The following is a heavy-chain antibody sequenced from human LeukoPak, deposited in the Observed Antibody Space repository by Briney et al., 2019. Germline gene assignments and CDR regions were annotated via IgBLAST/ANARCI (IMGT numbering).Heavy chain of an antibody. CDR2: IYTSGST. D-gene: IGHD3-22*01. Sequence: PSQTLSLTCIVSGGSTSTGDYYCSWIRQPAGKGLEWIGRIYTSGSTNYNPSLKSRVTMSVDTSQNQFSLKLSSVTAADTAVYYCARDRYYYDSSGSHFDYWGQGTLVTVSS. V-gene: IGHV4-61*02. J-gene: IGHJ4*02. CDR3: ARDRYYYDSSGSHFDY. CDR1: GGSTSTGDYY.